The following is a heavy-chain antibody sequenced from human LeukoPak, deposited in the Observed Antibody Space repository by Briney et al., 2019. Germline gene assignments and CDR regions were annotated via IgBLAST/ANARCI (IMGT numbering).Heavy chain of an antibody. CDR3: ARATAARRRSVYYFDY. J-gene: IGHJ4*02. CDR1: GYTFTSYD. D-gene: IGHD6-6*01. CDR2: MNPNSGNT. V-gene: IGHV1-8*01. Sequence: ASVKVSCKASGYTFTSYDINWVRQATGQGLEWMGWMNPNSGNTGYAQKFQGRVTMTRNTSISTAYMELSSLRSEDTAVYYCARATAARRRSVYYFDYWGQGTLVTVSS.